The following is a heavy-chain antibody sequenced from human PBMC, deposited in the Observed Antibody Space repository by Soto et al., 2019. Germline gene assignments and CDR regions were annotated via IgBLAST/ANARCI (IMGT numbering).Heavy chain of an antibody. CDR2: MNPNSGNT. CDR1: GYTFTSYD. V-gene: IGHV1-8*01. CDR3: ARVSGSGNLYYYYIYVDD. Sequence: ASVKVSCKASGYTFTSYDINWVRQATGQGLEWMGWMNPNSGNTGYAQKFQGRVTMTRNTSISTAYMELSSLRSEDTAVYYCARVSGSGNLYYYYIYVDDWGKGTMVTVSS. J-gene: IGHJ6*03. D-gene: IGHD3-10*01.